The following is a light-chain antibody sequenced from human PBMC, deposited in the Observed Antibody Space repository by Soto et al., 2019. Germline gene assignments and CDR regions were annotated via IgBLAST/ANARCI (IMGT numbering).Light chain of an antibody. J-gene: IGKJ5*01. CDR1: QSVRTY. Sequence: EVVLTQSPATLSLSPGERATLSCRASQSVRTYLAWYQQKPGQAPRLLIHDASSRATGIPARFSGSGSGTDFTLTISSLEPADFAVYYCQQRTNWPSSTFGQGTRLEI. V-gene: IGKV3-11*01. CDR2: DAS. CDR3: QQRTNWPSST.